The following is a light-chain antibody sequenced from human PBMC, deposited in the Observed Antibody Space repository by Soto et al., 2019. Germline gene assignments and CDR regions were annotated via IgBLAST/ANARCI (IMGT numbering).Light chain of an antibody. CDR3: QQSYSTLTWT. CDR2: GAS. V-gene: IGKV3-15*01. Sequence: EVVMTQSPATLSVSLGDRATLSCRASQSVSSNLVWYQQKPGQAPRLLIYGASTRATGIPARFSGSGSGTDFTLTISSLQPEDFATYYCQQSYSTLTWTFGQGTKVEIK. CDR1: QSVSSN. J-gene: IGKJ1*01.